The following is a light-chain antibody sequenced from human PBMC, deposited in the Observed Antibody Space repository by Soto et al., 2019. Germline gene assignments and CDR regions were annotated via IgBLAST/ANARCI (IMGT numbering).Light chain of an antibody. V-gene: IGKV3-15*01. J-gene: IGKJ2*01. CDR2: AAA. CDR3: LQYKNWPYT. CDR1: QSVSSK. Sequence: EIVMTQSPATLSVSPGERATLSCRASQSVSSKLVWYQQKPGQAPKLLLYAAATRATDIPVRFSGSGSGADFTLTISRLQAEDFAFYYCLQYKNWPYTFGQGTKLEIK.